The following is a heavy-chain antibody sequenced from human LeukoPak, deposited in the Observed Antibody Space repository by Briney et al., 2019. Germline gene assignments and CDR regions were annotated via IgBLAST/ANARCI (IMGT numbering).Heavy chain of an antibody. CDR2: INPAGDT. V-gene: IGHV3-13*04. Sequence: PGGSLRLSCAASGFTFSTYDMHWVRHATGKGLEWVSGINPAGDTYYPGSVKGRFTISRDNAKNSLYLQINSLRDEDTAVYYCAHNGGYYGSGSLDYWGQGTLVTVSS. D-gene: IGHD3-10*01. CDR1: GFTFSTYD. CDR3: AHNGGYYGSGSLDY. J-gene: IGHJ4*02.